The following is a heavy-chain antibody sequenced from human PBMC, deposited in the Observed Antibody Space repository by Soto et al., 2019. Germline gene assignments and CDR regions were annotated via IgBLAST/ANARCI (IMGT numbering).Heavy chain of an antibody. Sequence: QVQLQESGPGLVKPSQTLSLTCTVSGGSISSGGYYWSWIRQHPGKGLERIGYIYYSGSTYYNPSLKSRVTISVDTSKNQFSLKLSSVTAADTAVYYCARKTTVTTSFDYWGQGTLVTVSS. CDR2: IYYSGST. CDR1: GGSISSGGYY. J-gene: IGHJ4*02. V-gene: IGHV4-31*03. CDR3: ARKTTVTTSFDY. D-gene: IGHD4-17*01.